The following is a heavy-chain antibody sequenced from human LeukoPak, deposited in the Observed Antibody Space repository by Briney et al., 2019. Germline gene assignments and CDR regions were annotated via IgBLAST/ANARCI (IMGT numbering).Heavy chain of an antibody. J-gene: IGHJ4*02. CDR2: IYYSGIT. D-gene: IGHD5-12*01. Sequence: PSETLSLTCTVSGGSISSSSYYWGWIRQPPGKVLEWVGSIYYSGITYYNPSRKSRVTISVDTSKTQFSLKLSSVTAADTVVYYCARLVATIRDLDYWGQGTLVTVSS. CDR1: GGSISSSSYY. V-gene: IGHV4-39*01. CDR3: ARLVATIRDLDY.